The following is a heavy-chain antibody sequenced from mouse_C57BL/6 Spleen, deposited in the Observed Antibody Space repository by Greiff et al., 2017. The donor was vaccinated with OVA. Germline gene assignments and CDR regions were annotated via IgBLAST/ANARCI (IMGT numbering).Heavy chain of an antibody. J-gene: IGHJ1*03. Sequence: VQLQQSGAELVRPGASVTLSCKASGYTFTDYEMHWVKQTPVHGLEWIGAIDPETGGTAYNQKFKGKAILTADKSSSTAYMELRSLTSGDSAVYYGAREYYGGSYGYLDVWGTGTTVTVSS. D-gene: IGHD1-1*01. V-gene: IGHV1-15*01. CDR2: IDPETGGT. CDR3: AREYYGGSYGYLDV. CDR1: GYTFTDYE.